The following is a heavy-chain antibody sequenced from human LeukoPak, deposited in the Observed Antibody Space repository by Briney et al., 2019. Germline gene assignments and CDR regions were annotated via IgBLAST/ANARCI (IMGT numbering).Heavy chain of an antibody. V-gene: IGHV3-30-3*01. J-gene: IGHJ4*02. D-gene: IGHD3-22*01. CDR3: ARGDVDYYDSSGYLALIDY. Sequence: GGSLRLSCAASGFTFSSYAMHWVRQAPGKGLEWVAVIPYDGSNKYYADSVKGRFTISRDNSKNTLYLQMNSLRAEDTAVYYCARGDVDYYDSSGYLALIDYWGQGTLVTVSS. CDR1: GFTFSSYA. CDR2: IPYDGSNK.